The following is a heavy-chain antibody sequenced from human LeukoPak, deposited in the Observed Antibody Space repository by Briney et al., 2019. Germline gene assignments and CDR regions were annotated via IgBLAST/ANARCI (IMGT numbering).Heavy chain of an antibody. Sequence: ASVKVSCKASGYTFTSYGISCVRQAPGQGLEWMGWISAYNGNTNYAQKLQGRVTMTTDTSTSTAYMELRSLRSDDTAVYYCARVRARTNYDILTGYYDYWGQGTLVTVSS. D-gene: IGHD3-9*01. CDR2: ISAYNGNT. J-gene: IGHJ4*02. V-gene: IGHV1-18*01. CDR1: GYTFTSYG. CDR3: ARVRARTNYDILTGYYDY.